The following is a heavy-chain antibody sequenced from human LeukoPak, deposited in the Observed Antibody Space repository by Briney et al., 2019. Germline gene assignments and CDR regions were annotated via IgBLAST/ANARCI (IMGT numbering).Heavy chain of an antibody. Sequence: GGSLRLSCAASGFTVSSNYMSWVRQAPGKGLEWVSVIYSGGSTYYADSVKGRFTISRDNSKSTLYLQMNSLRADDTAVYYCARDYYYDSSGYYYYYMDVWGKGTTVTVSS. D-gene: IGHD3-22*01. V-gene: IGHV3-53*01. CDR2: IYSGGST. J-gene: IGHJ6*03. CDR1: GFTVSSNY. CDR3: ARDYYYDSSGYYYYYMDV.